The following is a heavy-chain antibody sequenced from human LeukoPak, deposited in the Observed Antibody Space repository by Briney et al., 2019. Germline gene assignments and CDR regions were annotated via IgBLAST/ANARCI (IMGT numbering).Heavy chain of an antibody. CDR3: AKGVSRGVDPTGLEY. J-gene: IGHJ4*02. V-gene: IGHV3-30*18. Sequence: PGKSLRLSCVASGFTFSSYGMHWVRQAPGKGPEWVAVISYDGSDGYYANFVKGRFTISRDNSKNTLFLQTNSMRPEDTAVYYCAKGVSRGVDPTGLEYWGQGTLVTVSS. CDR2: ISYDGSDG. D-gene: IGHD1-1*01. CDR1: GFTFSSYG.